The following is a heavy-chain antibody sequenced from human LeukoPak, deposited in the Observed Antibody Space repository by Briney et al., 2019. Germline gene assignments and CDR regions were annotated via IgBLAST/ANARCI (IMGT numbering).Heavy chain of an antibody. Sequence: VASVKVSCKASGYTFTGSYMHWVRQAPGQGLEWMGWINPNSVGTNYAQKFQGRVTMTRDTSISTAYMELSRLISDDTAVYYCARVRIAVAGKYYLDYWGQGTLVTVSS. D-gene: IGHD6-19*01. J-gene: IGHJ4*02. CDR2: INPNSVGT. CDR3: ARVRIAVAGKYYLDY. CDR1: GYTFTGSY. V-gene: IGHV1-2*02.